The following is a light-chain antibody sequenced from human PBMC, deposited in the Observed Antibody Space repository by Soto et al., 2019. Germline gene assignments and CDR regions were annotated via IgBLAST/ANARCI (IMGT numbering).Light chain of an antibody. V-gene: IGKV3-11*01. J-gene: IGKJ5*01. CDR2: DAS. Sequence: EIVLTQSPATLSLSPGERATLSCRASQSVSSDLAWYQQKPGQAPRLLIYDASNRATGIPARFSGSGSGTDFTLTISRLEPEDFAVYYCQQRSNWPPITFGQGTRLEIK. CDR1: QSVSSD. CDR3: QQRSNWPPIT.